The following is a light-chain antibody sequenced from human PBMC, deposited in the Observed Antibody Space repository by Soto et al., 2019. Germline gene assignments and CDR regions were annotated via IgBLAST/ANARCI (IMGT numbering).Light chain of an antibody. CDR1: QSVLYSSNNKNY. V-gene: IGKV4-1*01. CDR2: WAS. Sequence: DIVMTQSPDSLAVSLGERATINCKSSQSVLYSSNNKNYLAWYQQKPGQPPKLLIYWASTRESGVPDRFSGSGSGTDFTLTSSSLQAEDVAVYYCKQYYSTLLTFGGGTKVEIK. CDR3: KQYYSTLLT. J-gene: IGKJ4*01.